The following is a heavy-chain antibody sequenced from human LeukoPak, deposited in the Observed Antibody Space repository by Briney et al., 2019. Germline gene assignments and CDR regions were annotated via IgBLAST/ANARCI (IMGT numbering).Heavy chain of an antibody. V-gene: IGHV1-46*01. D-gene: IGHD5-12*01. Sequence: ASVKVSCKASGYTFTNYYMHWVRQAPGQGHEWMGIINPSGGSTSYAQKFQGRVTMTRDTSTSTVYMELSSLRSEDTAVYYCARGGYIVTTIRRQGYNWFDPWGQGTLVTVSS. CDR3: ARGGYIVTTIRRQGYNWFDP. CDR2: INPSGGST. CDR1: GYTFTNYY. J-gene: IGHJ5*02.